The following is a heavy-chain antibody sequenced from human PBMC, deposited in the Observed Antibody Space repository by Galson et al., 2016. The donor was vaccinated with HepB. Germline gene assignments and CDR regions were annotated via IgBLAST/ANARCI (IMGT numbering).Heavy chain of an antibody. CDR1: GFLFSSYA. J-gene: IGHJ4*02. Sequence: SLRLSCAASGFLFSSYALHWVRQAPGEGLEWVAVISYDGSKKFYADSVKGRFTVSRDNSKNTLYLQMNSLRPEGTAVYFCARSVHDYDSTIDYWGQGALVTVSS. D-gene: IGHD3-22*01. V-gene: IGHV3-30*04. CDR2: ISYDGSKK. CDR3: ARSVHDYDSTIDY.